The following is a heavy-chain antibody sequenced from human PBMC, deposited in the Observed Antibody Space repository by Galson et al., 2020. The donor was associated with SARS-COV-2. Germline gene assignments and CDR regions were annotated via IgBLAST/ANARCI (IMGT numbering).Heavy chain of an antibody. D-gene: IGHD3-9*01. Sequence: GGSLRLSCAASGFTFSSYAMSWVRQAPGKGLEWVSAISGSGGSTYYADSVKGRFTISRDNSKNTLYLQMNSLRAEDTAVYYCACEYYDILTGYYHFDYWGQGTLVTVSS. V-gene: IGHV3-23*01. CDR2: ISGSGGST. CDR1: GFTFSSYA. CDR3: ACEYYDILTGYYHFDY. J-gene: IGHJ4*02.